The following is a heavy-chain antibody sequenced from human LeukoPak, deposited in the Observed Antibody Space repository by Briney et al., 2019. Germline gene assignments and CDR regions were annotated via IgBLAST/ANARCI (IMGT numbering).Heavy chain of an antibody. J-gene: IGHJ5*02. CDR2: INHSGST. V-gene: IGHV4-34*01. CDR3: ARGIEDTAMVRWFDP. Sequence: SETLSLTCAVYGGSFSGYYRSWIRQPPGKGLEWIGEINHSGSTNYNPSLKSRVTISVDTSKNQFSLKLSSVTAADTAVYYCARGIEDTAMVRWFDPWGQGTLVTVSS. D-gene: IGHD5-18*01. CDR1: GGSFSGYY.